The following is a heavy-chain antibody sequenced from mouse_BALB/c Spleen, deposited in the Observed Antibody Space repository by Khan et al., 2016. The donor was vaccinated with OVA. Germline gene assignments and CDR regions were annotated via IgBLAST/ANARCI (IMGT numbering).Heavy chain of an antibody. CDR3: ARSTYRYAFAY. V-gene: IGHV3-8*02. D-gene: IGHD2-14*01. Sequence: EVQLQESGPSLVKPSQTLSLTCSVTGDSITSGYWCWIRQFPGHKLEYMGYILYSGSTYYNPSLKSRISITRHTSQNQYYLQLNYVTTEDTATYYCARSTYRYAFAYWGQGTLVTGSA. CDR1: GDSITSGY. CDR2: ILYSGST. J-gene: IGHJ3*01.